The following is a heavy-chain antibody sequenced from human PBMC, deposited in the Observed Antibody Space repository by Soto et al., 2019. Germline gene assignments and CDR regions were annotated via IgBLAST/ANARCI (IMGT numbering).Heavy chain of an antibody. Sequence: GASVKVSCKASGYTFTSYAMHWVLQAPGQRREWMGWSNAGNGNTKYSQKSQGRVTVTRDTSASTAYMELSSLRSEDTAVYSCARDRAVVRGVISHYYYYGMDVWGQGTTVTVSS. V-gene: IGHV1-3*01. CDR1: GYTFTSYA. CDR2: SNAGNGNT. D-gene: IGHD3-10*01. CDR3: ARDRAVVRGVISHYYYYGMDV. J-gene: IGHJ6*02.